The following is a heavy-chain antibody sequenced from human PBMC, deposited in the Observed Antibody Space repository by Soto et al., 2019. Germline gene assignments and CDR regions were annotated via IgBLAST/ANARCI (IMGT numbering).Heavy chain of an antibody. CDR3: AKDARDTGGNSGIDY. Sequence: EVQLLESGGDLVQPGGSLRLSCVASEFTFNSYAMSWVRQAPGMGLEWVSSIIGSGAITYYADSVKGRFTISRDNSKSTLYQQMNSLRVEDTALYYCAKDARDTGGNSGIDYWGQGTLVTVSS. D-gene: IGHD2-21*02. V-gene: IGHV3-23*01. CDR1: EFTFNSYA. CDR2: IIGSGAIT. J-gene: IGHJ4*02.